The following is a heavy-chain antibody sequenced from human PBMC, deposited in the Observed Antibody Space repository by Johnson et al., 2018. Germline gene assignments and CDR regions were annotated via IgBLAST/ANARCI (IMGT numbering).Heavy chain of an antibody. V-gene: IGHV3-7*01. J-gene: IGHJ6*02. D-gene: IGHD6-13*01. CDR2: IKQDGSEK. CDR3: ARVGSSSWYGYYYGMDV. Sequence: EVQLVESGGGLVQPGGSLRLSCAASGFTFSSYWMSWVRQAPGKGLEWVANIKQDGSEKYYVDSVKGRFTISRANAKNSLYLQMNSLRAEDTAVYYCARVGSSSWYGYYYGMDVWGQGTTVTVSS. CDR1: GFTFSSYW.